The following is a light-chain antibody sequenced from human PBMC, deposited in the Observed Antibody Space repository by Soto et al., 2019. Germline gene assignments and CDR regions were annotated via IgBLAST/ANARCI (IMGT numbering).Light chain of an antibody. CDR3: SSYEGGIYV. V-gene: IGLV2-8*01. Sequence: QSVLTQPPSASGSPGQSVAISCTGTSSDVGGYNYVSWYQQHPGKAPKLMIYEVSKRPSGVPDRFSGSKSGNTASLTVSGLQAEDEADYYCSSYEGGIYVFGTGTKVTVL. J-gene: IGLJ1*01. CDR2: EVS. CDR1: SSDVGGYNY.